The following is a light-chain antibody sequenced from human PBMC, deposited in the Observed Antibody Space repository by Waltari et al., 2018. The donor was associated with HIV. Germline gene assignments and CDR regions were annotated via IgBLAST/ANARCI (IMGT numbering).Light chain of an antibody. Sequence: QSALTQPPSASGSPGQSVTISCTGTSSDVGGYNYVPWYQHHPGKAPKLMIYEVSKRPSGVPDRFSGSKSGNTASLTVSGLQAEDEADYYCNSYVGSNNYIFGTGTKVTVL. CDR1: SSDVGGYNY. CDR2: EVS. V-gene: IGLV2-8*01. J-gene: IGLJ1*01. CDR3: NSYVGSNNYI.